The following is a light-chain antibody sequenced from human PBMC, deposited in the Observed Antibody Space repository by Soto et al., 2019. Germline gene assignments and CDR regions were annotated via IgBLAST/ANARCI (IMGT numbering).Light chain of an antibody. CDR3: QQYGSSPRT. J-gene: IGKJ1*01. V-gene: IGKV3-20*01. CDR1: QSVSSSS. CDR2: GAS. Sequence: VLTQSPGTLSLSTGERATLSCRASQSVSSSSLAWYQQKPGQAPRLLIYGASPRATGIPARFSGSGSGTDFTLTISRLEPEDFAVYYCQQYGSSPRTFGQGANVDIK.